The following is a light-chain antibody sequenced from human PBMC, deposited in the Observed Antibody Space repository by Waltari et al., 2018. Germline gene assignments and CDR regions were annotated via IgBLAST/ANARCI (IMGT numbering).Light chain of an antibody. J-gene: IGKJ1*01. CDR3: QQYKHWPPWT. CDR1: QSVDRN. CDR2: NAS. V-gene: IGKV3-15*01. Sequence: EIVMTQSPATLSVSPGERVTLSCRASQSVDRNLAWYQQKPGQAPRLLISNASTRATVIPARFSASGSGTEFTLTISSLQPEDFAVYYCQQYKHWPPWTFGQGTKVEL.